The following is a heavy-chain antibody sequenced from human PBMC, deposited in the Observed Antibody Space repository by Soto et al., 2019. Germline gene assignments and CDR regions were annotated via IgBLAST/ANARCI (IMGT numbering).Heavy chain of an antibody. CDR1: GGSFSGFS. Sequence: SETLSLTCAVFGGSFSGFSCTWIRQPPGTGLEWIGEINHSGSTNYNPSLKSRVTISVDTSKNQFSLKLTSVTAADTAMFYCATQGFYRMGVWGRGTTVTVSS. CDR3: ATQGFYRMGV. J-gene: IGHJ6*02. CDR2: INHSGST. V-gene: IGHV4-34*01.